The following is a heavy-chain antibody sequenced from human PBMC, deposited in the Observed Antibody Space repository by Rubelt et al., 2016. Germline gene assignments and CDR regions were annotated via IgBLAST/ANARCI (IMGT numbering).Heavy chain of an antibody. Sequence: CAASGFTFSNYAMSWARQAPGKGLEWVSAISGSGGNTYYADSVKGRLTISRDNSKNTLNLQMNTLRAEDTAVYYCARGIYYDSTADYWGQGTLVTVSS. CDR3: ARGIYYDSTADY. V-gene: IGHV3-23*01. D-gene: IGHD3-22*01. J-gene: IGHJ4*02. CDR1: GFTFSNYA. CDR2: ISGSGGNT.